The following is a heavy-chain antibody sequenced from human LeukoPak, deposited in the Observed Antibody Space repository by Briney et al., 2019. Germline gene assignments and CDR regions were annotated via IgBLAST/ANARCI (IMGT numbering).Heavy chain of an antibody. CDR2: IYYSGST. Sequence: SETLSLTCTVSGGSISSGDYYWSWIRQPPGKGLEWIGYIYYSGSTYYNPSPKSRVTISVDTSKNQFSLKLSSVTAADTAVYYCARDFGYANWFDPWGQGTLVTVSS. V-gene: IGHV4-30-4*08. J-gene: IGHJ5*02. CDR3: ARDFGYANWFDP. D-gene: IGHD2-8*01. CDR1: GGSISSGDYY.